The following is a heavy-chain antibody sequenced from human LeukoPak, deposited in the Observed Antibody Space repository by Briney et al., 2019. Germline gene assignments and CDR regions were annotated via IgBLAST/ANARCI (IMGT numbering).Heavy chain of an antibody. Sequence: PGGSLRLSCAASGFTFSDYYMSWIRQAPGKGLEWVSYISSSGSTIYCADSVKGRFTISRDNAKNSLYLQMNSLRAEDTAVYYCARASHIVVVPAEINELDYWGQGTLVTVSS. CDR3: ARASHIVVVPAEINELDY. CDR2: ISSSGSTI. J-gene: IGHJ4*02. CDR1: GFTFSDYY. V-gene: IGHV3-11*04. D-gene: IGHD2-2*01.